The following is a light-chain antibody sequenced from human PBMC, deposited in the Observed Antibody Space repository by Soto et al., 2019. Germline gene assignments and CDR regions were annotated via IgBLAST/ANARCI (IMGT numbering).Light chain of an antibody. CDR3: NSYTTSNTRQIV. V-gene: IGLV2-14*01. CDR1: SSDVGGYNY. J-gene: IGLJ1*01. CDR2: DVS. Sequence: SALTKPASVSGSPGQSITISCTGTSSDVGGYNYVSWYQQHPGKAPKFMIYDVSNRPSGVSTRFSGSKSGNTASLTISGLQAEDEADYYCNSYTTSNTRQIVFGTGTKVTVL.